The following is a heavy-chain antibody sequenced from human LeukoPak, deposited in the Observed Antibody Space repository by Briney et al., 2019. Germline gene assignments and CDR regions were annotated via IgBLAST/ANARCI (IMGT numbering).Heavy chain of an antibody. Sequence: GGSLRLSCAASGFTFSSYGMSWVRQAPGKGLEWVSAISGSGGSTNYADSVKGRFTISRDNSKNTLYLQMNSLRAEDTAVYYCARARGYCSSTSCYDGGDYYYYYMDVWGKGTTVTISS. CDR3: ARARGYCSSTSCYDGGDYYYYYMDV. CDR1: GFTFSSYG. J-gene: IGHJ6*03. D-gene: IGHD2-2*01. CDR2: ISGSGGST. V-gene: IGHV3-23*01.